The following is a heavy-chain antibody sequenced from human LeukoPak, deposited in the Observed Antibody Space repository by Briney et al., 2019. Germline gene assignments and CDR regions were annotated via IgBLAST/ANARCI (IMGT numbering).Heavy chain of an antibody. Sequence: GGSLRLSCAASGFTFSNYAMTWVRQAPGKGLEWVSSIDGSATDTYYADSVKGRFTISRDNSRNTQYLQMNSLRAEDTAVYYCAKDFYGSGSYYTVAFDIWGQGTVVTVS. CDR3: AKDFYGSGSYYTVAFDI. V-gene: IGHV3-23*01. CDR2: IDGSATDT. CDR1: GFTFSNYA. D-gene: IGHD3-10*01. J-gene: IGHJ3*02.